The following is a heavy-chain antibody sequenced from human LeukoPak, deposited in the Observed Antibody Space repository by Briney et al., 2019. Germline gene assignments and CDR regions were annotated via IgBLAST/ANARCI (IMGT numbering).Heavy chain of an antibody. CDR2: ISSNGGST. CDR3: ARAYSDLYYFDY. V-gene: IGHV3-64*01. D-gene: IGHD2-15*01. Sequence: GGSLRLSCAASGFTFSIYAMSWVRQAPGKGLEYVSAISSNGGSTYYANSVKGRFTISRDNSKNTLYLQMGSLRAEDMAVYFCARAYSDLYYFDYWGQGTLVTVSS. CDR1: GFTFSIYA. J-gene: IGHJ4*02.